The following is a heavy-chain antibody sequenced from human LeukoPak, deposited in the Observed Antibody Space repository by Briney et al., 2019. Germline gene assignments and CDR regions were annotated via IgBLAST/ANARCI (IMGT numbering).Heavy chain of an antibody. V-gene: IGHV4-59*01. CDR2: IYYSGST. Sequence: SETLSLTCTVSGGSISSYYRSWIRQPPGKGLEWIGYIYYSGSTNYNPSLKSRVTISVDTSKNQFSLKLSSVTAADTAVYYCARHRPYYYDSSGYEDWGQGTLVTVSS. D-gene: IGHD3-22*01. CDR3: ARHRPYYYDSSGYED. J-gene: IGHJ4*02. CDR1: GGSISSYY.